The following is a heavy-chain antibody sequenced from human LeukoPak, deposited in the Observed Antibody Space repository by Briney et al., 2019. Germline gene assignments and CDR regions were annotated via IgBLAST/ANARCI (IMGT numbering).Heavy chain of an antibody. Sequence: ETLSLTCAVSGGSFSGYYWSWIRQPPGKGLEWIGEINHSGSTNYNPSLKSRVTISVDTSKNQFSLKLSSVTAADTAVYYCARVPKDTAMVTGYFDYWGQGTTVTVSS. CDR3: ARVPKDTAMVTGYFDY. D-gene: IGHD5-18*01. CDR2: INHSGST. CDR1: GGSFSGYY. V-gene: IGHV4-34*01. J-gene: IGHJ4*03.